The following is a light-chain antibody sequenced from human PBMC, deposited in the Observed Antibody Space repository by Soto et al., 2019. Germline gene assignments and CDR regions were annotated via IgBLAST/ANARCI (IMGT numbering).Light chain of an antibody. CDR1: SSDVGSYDY. J-gene: IGLJ1*01. Sequence: QSSLIQPPSVSGSPGQSVTISCTGTSSDVGSYDYVSRYQQHPGTVPKPMIYNVNTQPSGVPDRFSGSKSGNTASLTISGLQAEDEADYYCCSYAGSYTYVFGTGTKVTVL. CDR2: NVN. CDR3: CSYAGSYTYV. V-gene: IGLV2-11*01.